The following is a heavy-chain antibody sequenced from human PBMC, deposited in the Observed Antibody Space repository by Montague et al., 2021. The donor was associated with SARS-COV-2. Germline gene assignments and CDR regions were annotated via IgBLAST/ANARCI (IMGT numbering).Heavy chain of an antibody. D-gene: IGHD2-2*01. CDR2: IYYSGST. V-gene: IGHV4-39*01. J-gene: IGHJ4*02. CDR3: ARPHCSSTSCYYLFFAETSRFDC. CDR1: GGSISSSSYY. Sequence: SETLSLTCTVSGGSISSSSYYWGWIRQPPGKGLEWIGSIYYSGSTYYNPSLKSRVTISVDTSKNQFSLKLSSVTAADTAVYYCARPHCSSTSCYYLFFAETSRFDCGGQGTRVTVST.